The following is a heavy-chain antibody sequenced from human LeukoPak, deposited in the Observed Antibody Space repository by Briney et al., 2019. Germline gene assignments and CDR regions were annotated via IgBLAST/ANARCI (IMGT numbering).Heavy chain of an antibody. CDR2: IYYSGST. Sequence: SETLSLTCTVSGGSISSSSYYWGWIRQPPGKGLEWIGSIYYSGSTYYNPSLKSRVTISVDTSKNQFSLKLSSVTAADTAVYYCARNVGANPIDYWGQGTLVTVSS. CDR1: GGSISSSSYY. CDR3: ARNVGANPIDY. J-gene: IGHJ4*02. V-gene: IGHV4-39*01. D-gene: IGHD1-26*01.